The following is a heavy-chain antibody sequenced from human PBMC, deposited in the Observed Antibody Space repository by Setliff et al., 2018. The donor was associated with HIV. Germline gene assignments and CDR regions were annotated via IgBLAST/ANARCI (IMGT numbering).Heavy chain of an antibody. Sequence: SETLSLTCTVSGGSISSSSYYWGWIRQPPGKGLEWIGSIYYSGSTYYNPSLKSRVTISVDTSKNQFSLKLSSVTAADTAVYYCARADDYYDSSGYYRYYYYGMDVWGQGTTVTVSS. D-gene: IGHD3-22*01. J-gene: IGHJ6*02. V-gene: IGHV4-39*07. CDR3: ARADDYYDSSGYYRYYYYGMDV. CDR1: GGSISSSSYY. CDR2: IYYSGST.